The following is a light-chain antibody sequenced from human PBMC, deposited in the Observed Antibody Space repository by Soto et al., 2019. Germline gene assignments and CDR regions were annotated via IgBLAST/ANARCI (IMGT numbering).Light chain of an antibody. CDR2: AAS. Sequence: EIVLTQSPVTLSLSPGERATLSCRASRSFASSYLGWYQQKPGQPPRLLIYAASTRATGVPDRFSGSGSATDFTLTISRLEPEDFAVYYRQQYGTSPWTFGQGTKVDIK. CDR1: RSFASSY. CDR3: QQYGTSPWT. J-gene: IGKJ1*01. V-gene: IGKV3-20*01.